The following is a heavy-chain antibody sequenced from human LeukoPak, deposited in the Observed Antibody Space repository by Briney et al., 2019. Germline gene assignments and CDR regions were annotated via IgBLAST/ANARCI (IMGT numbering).Heavy chain of an antibody. CDR1: GYTFTSYY. V-gene: IGHV1-46*01. CDR2: INPSGGGT. J-gene: IGHJ4*02. CDR3: ARVTLSAAAGLSFDY. Sequence: ASVKVSCKASGYTFTSYYMHWVRQAPGQGLEWMGIINPSGGGTSYAQKFQGRVTMTRDTSTSTVYMELSSLRSEDTAVYYCARVTLSAAAGLSFDYWGQGTLVTVSS. D-gene: IGHD6-13*01.